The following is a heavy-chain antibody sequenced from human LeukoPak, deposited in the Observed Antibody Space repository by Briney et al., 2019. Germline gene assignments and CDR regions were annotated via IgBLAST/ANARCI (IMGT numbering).Heavy chain of an antibody. CDR2: IIPIFGTA. Sequence: GASVKVSCKASGGTFSSYAISWVRQAPGQGLEWMGRIIPIFGTANYAQKFQGRVTITADESTSTAYMELSSLRSEDTAVYYCARDHELGYCSGGSCYSGSFDYWGQGTLVTVSS. J-gene: IGHJ4*02. CDR1: GGTFSSYA. D-gene: IGHD2-15*01. V-gene: IGHV1-69*13. CDR3: ARDHELGYCSGGSCYSGSFDY.